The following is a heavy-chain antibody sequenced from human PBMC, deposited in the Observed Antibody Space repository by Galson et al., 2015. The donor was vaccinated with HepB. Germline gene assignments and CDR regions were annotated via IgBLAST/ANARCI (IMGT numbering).Heavy chain of an antibody. CDR1: GFTFSSYA. Sequence: SLRLSCAAPGFTFSSYAMSWVRQAPGKGLEWVSAISGSGGSTYYADSVKGRFTISRDNSKNTLYLQMNSLRAEDTAVYYCAKEGDDGYDSFDYWGQGTLVTVSS. CDR3: AKEGDDGYDSFDY. CDR2: ISGSGGST. V-gene: IGHV3-23*01. J-gene: IGHJ4*02. D-gene: IGHD5-24*01.